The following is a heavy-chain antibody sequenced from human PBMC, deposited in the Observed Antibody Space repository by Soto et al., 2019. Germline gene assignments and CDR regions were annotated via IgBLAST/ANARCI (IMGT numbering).Heavy chain of an antibody. V-gene: IGHV3-30-3*01. CDR1: GFTFSSYA. J-gene: IGHJ5*02. Sequence: GGSLRLSCAASGFTFSSYAMHWVRQAPGKGLEWVAVISYDGSNKYYADSVKGRFTISRDNSKNTLYLQMNSLRAEDTAVYYCARGGVEYSSSSNWFDPWGQGTLVTVSS. CDR3: ARGGVEYSSSSNWFDP. CDR2: ISYDGSNK. D-gene: IGHD6-6*01.